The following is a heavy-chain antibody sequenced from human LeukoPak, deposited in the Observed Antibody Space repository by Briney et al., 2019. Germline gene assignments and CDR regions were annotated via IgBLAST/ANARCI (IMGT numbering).Heavy chain of an antibody. J-gene: IGHJ6*04. CDR2: ISYSGNT. CDR1: GGSISSYY. Sequence: PSETLSLTCTVSGGSISSYYWNWIRQSPGKGLEWVGYISYSGNTKYNPSLKSRVTISVDTSKSQFSLNLSLVTTSDTAVYYCASLKAAAGTDVGDYYYYGMDVWGKGTTVTVSS. V-gene: IGHV4-59*01. CDR3: ASLKAAAGTDVGDYYYYGMDV. D-gene: IGHD6-13*01.